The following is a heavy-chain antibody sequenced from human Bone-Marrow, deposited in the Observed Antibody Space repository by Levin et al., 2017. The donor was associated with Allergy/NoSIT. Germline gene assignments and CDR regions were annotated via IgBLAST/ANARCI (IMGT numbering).Heavy chain of an antibody. D-gene: IGHD3-10*01. V-gene: IGHV3-30-3*01. CDR1: GFTFSSYA. CDR2: ISYDGSNK. Sequence: GGSLRLSCAASGFTFSSYAMHWVRQAPGKGLEWVAVISYDGSNKYYADSVKGRFTISRDNSKNTLYLQMNSLRAEDTAVYYCARDVYYYGSGSYLGAFYWGQGTLVTVSS. J-gene: IGHJ4*02. CDR3: ARDVYYYGSGSYLGAFY.